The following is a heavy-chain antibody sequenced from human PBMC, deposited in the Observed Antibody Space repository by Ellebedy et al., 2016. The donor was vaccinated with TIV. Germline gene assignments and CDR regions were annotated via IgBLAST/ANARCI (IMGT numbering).Heavy chain of an antibody. V-gene: IGHV3-23*01. CDR1: GLTFSSHA. J-gene: IGHJ3*01. CDR3: ARDPVGVGPAFDV. CDR2: ITESGGNT. Sequence: GESLKISCAASGLTFSSHAMSWVRHAPGKGLEWVPSITESGGNTYYADSVKGRFTISRDNSKATLFLQMNSLRAEDTAIYFCARDPVGVGPAFDVWGQGTMVTVSS. D-gene: IGHD4-23*01.